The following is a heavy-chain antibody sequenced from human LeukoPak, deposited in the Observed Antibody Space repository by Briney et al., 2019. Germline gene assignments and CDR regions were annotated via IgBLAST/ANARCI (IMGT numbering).Heavy chain of an antibody. CDR2: IYSGGST. J-gene: IGHJ6*02. V-gene: IGHV3-53*04. CDR1: GFTFDDYA. Sequence: GRSLRLSCAASGFTFDDYAMHWVRQAPGKGLEWVSVIYSGGSTYYADSVKGRFTISRHNSKNTLYLQMNSLRAEDTAVYYCARERATEGYYYGMDVWGQGTTVTVSS. CDR3: ARERATEGYYYGMDV. D-gene: IGHD1-26*01.